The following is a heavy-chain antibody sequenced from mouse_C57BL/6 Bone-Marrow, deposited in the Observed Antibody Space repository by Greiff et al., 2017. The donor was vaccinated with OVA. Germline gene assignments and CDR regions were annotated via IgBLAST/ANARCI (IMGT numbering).Heavy chain of an antibody. CDR1: GYTFTSYW. CDR2: IDPNSGGT. V-gene: IGHV1-72*01. J-gene: IGHJ3*01. D-gene: IGHD2-3*01. CDR3: ARVGLLPAWFAY. Sequence: QVQLQQPGAELVKPGASVKLSCKASGYTFTSYWMHWVKQRPGRGLEWLGRIDPNSGGTKYNEKFKSKATLTVDKPSSTAYMQRSSLTSEDSAVYYWARVGLLPAWFAYWGQGTLVTVSA.